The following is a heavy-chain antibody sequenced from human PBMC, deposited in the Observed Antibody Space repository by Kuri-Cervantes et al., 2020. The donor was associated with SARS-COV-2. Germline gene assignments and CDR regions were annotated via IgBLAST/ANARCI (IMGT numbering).Heavy chain of an antibody. V-gene: IGHV3-20*04. D-gene: IGHD3-3*01. Sequence: GESLKISCAASGFTFDDYAMHWVRQAPGKGLEWVSGINWNGGSTGYADSVKGRFTISRDNAKNSLYLQMNSLRAEDTALYYCASHPKRFLEWLFDYWGQGTLVTVSS. CDR2: INWNGGST. CDR3: ASHPKRFLEWLFDY. CDR1: GFTFDDYA. J-gene: IGHJ4*02.